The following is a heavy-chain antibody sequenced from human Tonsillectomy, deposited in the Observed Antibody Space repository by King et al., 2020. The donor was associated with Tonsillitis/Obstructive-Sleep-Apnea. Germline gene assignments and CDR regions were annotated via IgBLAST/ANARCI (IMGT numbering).Heavy chain of an antibody. CDR1: GFTFSNAW. CDR2: IKSKTDGETT. J-gene: IGHJ4*02. V-gene: IGHV3-15*01. D-gene: IGHD2-8*01. Sequence: VQLVESGGDLAEPGGSLRLSCAASGFTFSNAWMSWVRQTPGKGLEWVGRIKSKTDGETTDYAAPVKGRFTISRDDSKNTLYLQMNNLKTEDTGVYYCVWYVLHWGQGTLVTVSS. CDR3: VWYVLH.